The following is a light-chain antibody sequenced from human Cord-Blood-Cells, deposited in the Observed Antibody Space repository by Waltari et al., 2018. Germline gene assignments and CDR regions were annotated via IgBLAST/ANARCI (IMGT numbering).Light chain of an antibody. V-gene: IGLV2-14*03. CDR2: DVS. CDR1: SSDVGAYHY. J-gene: IGLJ3*02. Sequence: QSALTQPASVSASPGQSITIPCTGTSSDVGAYHYVSWYQHHPGKAPKLMIYDVSKRPSGVSNRFSGSKSGNTASLTISGLQAEDEADYYCSSYTSSSTWVFGGGTKLTVL. CDR3: SSYTSSSTWV.